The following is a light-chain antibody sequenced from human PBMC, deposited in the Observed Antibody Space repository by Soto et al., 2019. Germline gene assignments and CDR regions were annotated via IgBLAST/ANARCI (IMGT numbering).Light chain of an antibody. J-gene: IGLJ2*01. Sequence: QSALTQPASVSGSPGQSITISCTGTSSDVGGYNYVSWYQQQPGKAPKLMIYDVSNRPSGVSNRFSGSKSGNTAALTISGLQAEDEADYYCSSYPSSSTVVFGGGTKLTVL. CDR2: DVS. CDR1: SSDVGGYNY. CDR3: SSYPSSSTVV. V-gene: IGLV2-14*01.